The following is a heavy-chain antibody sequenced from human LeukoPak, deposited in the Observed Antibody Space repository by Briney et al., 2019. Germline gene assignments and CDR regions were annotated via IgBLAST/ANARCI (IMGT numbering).Heavy chain of an antibody. J-gene: IGHJ6*03. Sequence: SETLSLTCTVSGGSISSYYWSWIRQPPGKGLEWIGYIYTSGSTNYNPPLKSRVTISVDTSKNQFSLKLSSVTAADTAVYYCARVKIYYMDVWGKGTTVTVSS. CDR3: ARVKIYYMDV. D-gene: IGHD3-10*01. CDR1: GGSISSYY. V-gene: IGHV4-4*09. CDR2: IYTSGST.